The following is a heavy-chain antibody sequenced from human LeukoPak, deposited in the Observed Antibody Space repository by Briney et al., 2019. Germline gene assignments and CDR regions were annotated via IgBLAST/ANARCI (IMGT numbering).Heavy chain of an antibody. V-gene: IGHV1-69*01. Sequence: SVKVSCKASGGTFSSYAISWVRQAPGQGLEWMGGIIPIFGTANYAQKFQGRVTITADESTSTAYMELSSLRSEDTAVYYCARIRYYGSERGYYFDYWGQGTLVTVSS. CDR1: GGTFSSYA. D-gene: IGHD3-10*01. J-gene: IGHJ4*02. CDR2: IIPIFGTA. CDR3: ARIRYYGSERGYYFDY.